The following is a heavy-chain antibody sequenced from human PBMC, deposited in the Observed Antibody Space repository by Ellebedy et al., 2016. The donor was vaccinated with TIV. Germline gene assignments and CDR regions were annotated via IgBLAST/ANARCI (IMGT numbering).Heavy chain of an antibody. CDR3: VRVKFRVVVTAIGALDM. CDR1: GFTFSASG. D-gene: IGHD2-21*02. V-gene: IGHV3-23*01. Sequence: GESLKISCAASGFTFSASGMTWARQAPGKGLEWVSGISSGGITYYADSVRGRFTISRDNSKEIVYLEMSSLRAEDTAVYHCVRVKFRVVVTAIGALDMWGQGTLVAVSS. CDR2: ISSGGIT. J-gene: IGHJ3*02.